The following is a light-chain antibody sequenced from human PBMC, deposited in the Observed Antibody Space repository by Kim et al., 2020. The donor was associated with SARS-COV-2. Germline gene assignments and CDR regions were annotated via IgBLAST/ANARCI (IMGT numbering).Light chain of an antibody. J-gene: IGLJ2*01. Sequence: SYELTQPPSVSVSPGQTASITCSGDKLGDKYACWYQQKPGQSPVLVIYQDSKRPSGIPERCSGSNSGNTATLTISGTQAMDEADYYCQAWDSSTVVFGGG. V-gene: IGLV3-1*01. CDR1: KLGDKY. CDR3: QAWDSSTVV. CDR2: QDS.